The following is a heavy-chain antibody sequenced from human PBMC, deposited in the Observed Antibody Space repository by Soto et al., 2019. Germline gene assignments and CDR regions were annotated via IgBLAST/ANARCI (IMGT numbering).Heavy chain of an antibody. CDR3: ARWSSGPPGVVPAAITEDGMDV. D-gene: IGHD2-2*02. V-gene: IGHV3-21*01. CDR2: ISSSSSYI. CDR1: GFTFSGYS. Sequence: PGGSLRLSCAASGFTFSGYSMNWVRHAPGKVLEGVSSISSSSSYIYDADSVKGRFTISRDNAKNSLYLQMNRLRAEDTAVYYCARWSSGPPGVVPAAITEDGMDVWGQATTVTVSS. J-gene: IGHJ6*02.